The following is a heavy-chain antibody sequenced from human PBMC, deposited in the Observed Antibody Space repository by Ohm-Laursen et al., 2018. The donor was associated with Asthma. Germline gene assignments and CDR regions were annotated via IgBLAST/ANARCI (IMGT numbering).Heavy chain of an antibody. CDR3: ARNYDFWSGYYPN. V-gene: IGHV4-59*01. CDR1: GGSISSYY. D-gene: IGHD3-3*01. Sequence: TLSLTCTVSGGSISSYYWSWIRQPPGKGLEWIGYIYYSGSTNYNPSLKSRVTISVDTSKNQFSLKLSSVTAADTAVYYCARNYDFWSGYYPNWGQGTLATVSS. CDR2: IYYSGST. J-gene: IGHJ4*02.